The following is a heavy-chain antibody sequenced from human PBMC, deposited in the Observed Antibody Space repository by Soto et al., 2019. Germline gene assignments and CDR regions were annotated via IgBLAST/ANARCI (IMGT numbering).Heavy chain of an antibody. Sequence: SETLSLTCTVSGGSISSGGYYWSWIRQHPGKGLEWIGYIYYSGSTYYNPSLKSRVTISVDTSKNQFSLKLSSVTAADTAVYYCARGGPIRQWLVPWPLYWGQGTLVTVSS. D-gene: IGHD6-19*01. V-gene: IGHV4-31*03. CDR3: ARGGPIRQWLVPWPLY. J-gene: IGHJ4*02. CDR2: IYYSGST. CDR1: GGSISSGGYY.